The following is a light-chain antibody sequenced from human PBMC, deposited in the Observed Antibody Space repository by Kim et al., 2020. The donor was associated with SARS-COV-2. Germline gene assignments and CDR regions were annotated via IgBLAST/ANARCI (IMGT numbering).Light chain of an antibody. CDR1: QRVSSY. CDR2: DAS. J-gene: IGKJ5*01. Sequence: SPRERAPPPSRASQRVSSYLAWYQQKPGQAPRLLIYDASNRATGIPARFSGSGSGTDFTLTISSLEPEDVAVYYCQQRSNWPPITFGQGTRLEIK. V-gene: IGKV3-11*01. CDR3: QQRSNWPPIT.